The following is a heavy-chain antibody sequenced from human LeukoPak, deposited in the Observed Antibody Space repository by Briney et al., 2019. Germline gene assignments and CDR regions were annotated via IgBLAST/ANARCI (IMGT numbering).Heavy chain of an antibody. CDR1: GFTFSSYW. Sequence: PGGSLRLSCAASGFTFSSYWMSWVRQAPGKGLEWVANIKQDGSEKYYVDSVKGRFTISRDNAKNSLYLQMNSLRADDTAVYYCARDIRYPINWFDPWGQGTLVTVSS. CDR2: IKQDGSEK. V-gene: IGHV3-7*01. CDR3: ARDIRYPINWFDP. J-gene: IGHJ5*02. D-gene: IGHD1-14*01.